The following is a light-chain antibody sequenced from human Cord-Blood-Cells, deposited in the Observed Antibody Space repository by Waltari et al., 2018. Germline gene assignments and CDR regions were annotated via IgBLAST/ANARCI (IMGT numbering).Light chain of an antibody. V-gene: IGKV1-39*01. J-gene: IGKJ2*01. CDR2: AAS. Sequence: DLQMPQSPSSLSASVGDRVTITCRASQSISSYLNWYQQKPGKAPKLLIYAASSLQSGVPSRFSGSGSGTEFTLTISSLQPEDFATYYCQQSYSTPYTFGQGTKLEIK. CDR3: QQSYSTPYT. CDR1: QSISSY.